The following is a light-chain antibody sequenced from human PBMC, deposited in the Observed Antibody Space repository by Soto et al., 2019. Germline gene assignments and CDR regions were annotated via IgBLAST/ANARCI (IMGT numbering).Light chain of an antibody. V-gene: IGKV3-20*01. CDR3: QQYGSSPPGRT. Sequence: EIVLTQSPGTLSLSPGERATLSCRASQSVSSSYLAWYQQKPGQAPRLLIYGASSRATGIPDRFSGSGSGTDFALTISRLEPEDFAVYYCQQYGSSPPGRTFCGGTKVEIK. CDR1: QSVSSSY. CDR2: GAS. J-gene: IGKJ4*01.